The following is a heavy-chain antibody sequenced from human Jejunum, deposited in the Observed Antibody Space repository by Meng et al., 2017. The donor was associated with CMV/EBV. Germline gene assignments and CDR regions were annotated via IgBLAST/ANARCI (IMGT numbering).Heavy chain of an antibody. D-gene: IGHD3-10*01. CDR1: GGSISSGGYY. Sequence: GPLREAVPGLVKPSQPLSLTCTVSGGSISSGGYYWSWIRQHPGKGLEWIGYIHDSGSTYYNPSLKSRVTISADTSKNQFSLKLSSVTAADTAVYYCARASYGSGSPLGESWFDPWGQGTLVTVSS. CDR2: IHDSGST. V-gene: IGHV4-31*03. CDR3: ARASYGSGSPLGESWFDP. J-gene: IGHJ5*02.